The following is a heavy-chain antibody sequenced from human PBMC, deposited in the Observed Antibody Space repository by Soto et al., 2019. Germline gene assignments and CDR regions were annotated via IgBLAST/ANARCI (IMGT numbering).Heavy chain of an antibody. J-gene: IGHJ4*02. CDR3: ATMGTPATGLYYFDY. CDR1: GGSISSYY. CDR2: IYYSGST. V-gene: IGHV4-59*08. Sequence: PSETLSLTCIVSGGSISSYYWSWIRQPPGKGLEWIGYIYYSGSTNYNPSLKSRVTISVDTSKNQFSLNLSFVTAADTAVYYCATMGTPATGLYYFDYWGQGTLVTVSS. D-gene: IGHD2-15*01.